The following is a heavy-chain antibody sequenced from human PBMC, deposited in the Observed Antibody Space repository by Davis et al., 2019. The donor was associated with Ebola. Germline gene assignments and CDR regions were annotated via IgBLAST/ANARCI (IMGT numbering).Heavy chain of an antibody. V-gene: IGHV3-21*01. CDR1: GFTFSSYA. CDR2: ISSSSSYI. Sequence: GESLKISCAASGFTFSSYAMHWVRQAPGKGLEWVSSISSSSSYIYYADSVKGRFTISRDNAKNSLYLQMNSLRAEDTAVYYCARVGSSSNSIDYWGQGTLVTVSS. D-gene: IGHD1-7*01. CDR3: ARVGSSSNSIDY. J-gene: IGHJ4*02.